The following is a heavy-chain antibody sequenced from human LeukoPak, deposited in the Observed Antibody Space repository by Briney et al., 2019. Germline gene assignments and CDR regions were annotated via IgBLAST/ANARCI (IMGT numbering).Heavy chain of an antibody. CDR1: GGSFSSYY. CDR3: ARVPRLLWPEGWFDP. D-gene: IGHD3-10*01. V-gene: IGHV4-59*01. J-gene: IGHJ5*02. CDR2: IYYSGST. Sequence: SETLSLTCAVYGGSFSSYYWSWIRQPPGRGLEWIGYIYYSGSTNYNPSLKSRVTISVDTSKNQFSLKLSSVTAADTAVYYCARVPRLLWPEGWFDPWGQGTLVTVSS.